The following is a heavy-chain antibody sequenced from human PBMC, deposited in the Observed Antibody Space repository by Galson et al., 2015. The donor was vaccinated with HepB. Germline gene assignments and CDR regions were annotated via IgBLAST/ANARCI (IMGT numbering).Heavy chain of an antibody. D-gene: IGHD2-8*01. V-gene: IGHV1-2*02. CDR3: ARVYCTNGVCSWGFDY. CDR1: GYTFTGYY. Sequence: SVKVSCKASGYTFTGYYMHWVRQAPGQGLEWMGWINPNSGGTNYAQKFQGRVTMTRDTSISTAYMGLSRLRSDDTAVYYCARVYCTNGVCSWGFDYWGQGTLVTVSS. CDR2: INPNSGGT. J-gene: IGHJ4*02.